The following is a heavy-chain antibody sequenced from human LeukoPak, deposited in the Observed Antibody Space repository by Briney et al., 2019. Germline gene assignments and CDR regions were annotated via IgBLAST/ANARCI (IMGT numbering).Heavy chain of an antibody. CDR3: ARASKQQLFPGWFDP. J-gene: IGHJ5*02. CDR2: IYYSGST. V-gene: IGHV4-31*11. CDR1: GGSFSGYY. Sequence: PSETLSLTCAVYGGSFSGYYWSWIRQHPGKGLEWIGYIYYSGSTYYNPSLKSRVTISVDTSKNQFSLKLSSVTAADTAVYYCARASKQQLFPGWFDPWGQGTLVTVSS. D-gene: IGHD6-13*01.